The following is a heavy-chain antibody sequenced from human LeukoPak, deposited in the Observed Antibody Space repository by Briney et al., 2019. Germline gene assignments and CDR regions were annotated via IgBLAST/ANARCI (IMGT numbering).Heavy chain of an antibody. D-gene: IGHD5-18*01. J-gene: IGHJ4*02. CDR1: GFTFSSYA. CDR3: ARARTWIQLWFLDY. Sequence: GGFLRLSCAASGFTFSSYAMSWVRQAPGKGLEWVSAISGSGGSTYCADSVKGRFTISRDNSKNTLYLQMNSLRAEDTAVYYCARARTWIQLWFLDYWGQGTLVTVSS. V-gene: IGHV3-23*01. CDR2: ISGSGGST.